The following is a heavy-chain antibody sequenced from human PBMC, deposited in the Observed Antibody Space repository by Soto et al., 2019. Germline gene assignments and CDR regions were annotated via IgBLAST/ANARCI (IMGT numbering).Heavy chain of an antibody. CDR3: AKDHGCELLDYYYYYGMDV. D-gene: IGHD1-26*01. J-gene: IGHJ6*02. Sequence: QVQLVESGGGVVQPGRSLRLSCAASGFTFSSYGMHWVRQAPGKGLEWVAVISSDGSNKYYADSVKGRFTITRDNSKNTLYLQMNSLRAEDTALYYCAKDHGCELLDYYYYYGMDVWGQGTTVTVSS. V-gene: IGHV3-30*18. CDR1: GFTFSSYG. CDR2: ISSDGSNK.